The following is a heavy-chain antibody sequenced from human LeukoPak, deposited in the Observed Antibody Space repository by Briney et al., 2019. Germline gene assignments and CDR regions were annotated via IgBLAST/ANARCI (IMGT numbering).Heavy chain of an antibody. V-gene: IGHV1-18*01. Sequence: ASVKVSCKASGYTFTSYGISWVRQAPGQGLEWMGWISAYNGNTNYAQKLQGRVTMTTDTSTSTAYMELRSLRSDDTAVYYCARDDCSSTSCYTRWFDPWGQGTLVTVPS. CDR3: ARDDCSSTSCYTRWFDP. D-gene: IGHD2-2*02. J-gene: IGHJ5*02. CDR1: GYTFTSYG. CDR2: ISAYNGNT.